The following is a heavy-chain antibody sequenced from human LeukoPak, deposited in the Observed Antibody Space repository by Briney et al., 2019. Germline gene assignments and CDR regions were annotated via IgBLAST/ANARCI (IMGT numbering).Heavy chain of an antibody. J-gene: IGHJ5*02. D-gene: IGHD3-16*02. V-gene: IGHV4-34*01. CDR3: ARGGTPYDYVWGSYPKPSPNWFDP. Sequence: SETLSLTCAVYGGSFSGYYWSWIRQPPGKGLEWIGEINHSGSTNYNPSLKSRVTISVDTSKNQFSLKLSSVTAADTAVYYCARGGTPYDYVWGSYPKPSPNWFDPWGQGTLVTVSS. CDR1: GGSFSGYY. CDR2: INHSGST.